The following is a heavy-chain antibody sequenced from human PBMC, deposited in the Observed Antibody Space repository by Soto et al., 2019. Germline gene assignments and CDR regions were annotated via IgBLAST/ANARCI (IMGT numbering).Heavy chain of an antibody. J-gene: IGHJ4*02. Sequence: GGSLRLSCAASGFAFSSYAMSWVRQAPGKGLEWVSSITSTGDRAYYADSVKGRFTVSRDNSKNTLYLQMNSLRAEDTAVYYCAKYYMVTRSPFDYWGQGTLVTVSS. CDR3: AKYYMVTRSPFDY. CDR2: ITSTGDRA. D-gene: IGHD5-18*01. CDR1: GFAFSSYA. V-gene: IGHV3-23*01.